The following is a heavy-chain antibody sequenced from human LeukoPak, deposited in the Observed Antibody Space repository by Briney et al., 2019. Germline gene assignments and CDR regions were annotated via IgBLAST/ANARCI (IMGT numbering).Heavy chain of an antibody. J-gene: IGHJ4*02. CDR3: ARDGHYYDSSARRLYYFDY. V-gene: IGHV3-23*01. Sequence: GGSLRLSCAASGFSFSNYAMSWVRQAPGEGLGWVSTISDSGSDTYYADSVKGRFTISRDNSKNTLYLQMNSLRAEDTAVYYCARDGHYYDSSARRLYYFDYWGQGTLVTVSS. CDR1: GFSFSNYA. D-gene: IGHD3-22*01. CDR2: ISDSGSDT.